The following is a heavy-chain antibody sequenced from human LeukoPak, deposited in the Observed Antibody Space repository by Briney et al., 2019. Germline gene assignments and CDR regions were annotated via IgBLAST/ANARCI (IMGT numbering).Heavy chain of an antibody. CDR1: GYTFTSYG. V-gene: IGHV1-18*01. J-gene: IGHJ6*03. CDR3: ARGGIGVWSGYYYYYYYMDV. D-gene: IGHD3-3*01. Sequence: ASVKVSCKASGYTFTSYGISWVRQAPGQGLEWMGWISAYNGNTNYAQKLQGRVTMTTDTSTSTAYMELRSLRSDDTAVYYCARGGIGVWSGYYYYYYYMDVWGKGTTVTVSS. CDR2: ISAYNGNT.